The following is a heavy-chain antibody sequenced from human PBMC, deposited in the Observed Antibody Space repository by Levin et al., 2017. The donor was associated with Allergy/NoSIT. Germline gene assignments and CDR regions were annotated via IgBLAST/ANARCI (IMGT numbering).Heavy chain of an antibody. D-gene: IGHD4-17*01. J-gene: IGHJ4*02. CDR3: ARDLGFGDYMGDFDY. Sequence: SCVASGFTFSGYAMHWVRQAPGKGLEWVALISYDGNKKFYPDSVKGRFTISRDNSKNTLDLQMNSLRTEDTAVYYCARDLGFGDYMGDFDYWGQGTLVTVS. CDR1: GFTFSGYA. V-gene: IGHV3-30-3*01. CDR2: ISYDGNKK.